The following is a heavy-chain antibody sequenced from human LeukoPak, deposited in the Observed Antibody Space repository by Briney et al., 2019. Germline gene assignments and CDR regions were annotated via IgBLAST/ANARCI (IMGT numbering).Heavy chain of an antibody. Sequence: SETLSLTCAVSGGSISSSNWWSWVRQPPGKGLEWMGEIYHSGSTNYNPSLKSRVTISVDKSKNQFSLKLSSVTAADTAVYYCASLYSSGSYGMDVWGKGTTVTVSS. CDR1: GGSISSSNW. D-gene: IGHD6-25*01. CDR3: ASLYSSGSYGMDV. V-gene: IGHV4-4*02. J-gene: IGHJ6*04. CDR2: IYHSGST.